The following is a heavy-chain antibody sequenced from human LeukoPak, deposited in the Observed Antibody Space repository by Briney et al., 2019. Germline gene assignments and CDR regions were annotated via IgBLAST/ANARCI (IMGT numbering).Heavy chain of an antibody. CDR1: GFTFSSYG. Sequence: QAGGPLRLSCAASGFTFSSYGMHWVRQAPGKGLEWVAFIRYDGSIKYYADSVKGRFTISRDSSKTTLYLQMSSLRTEDTAVYYCAREGGTLSTSPTLDYWGQGTLVTVSS. CDR2: IRYDGSIK. J-gene: IGHJ4*02. CDR3: AREGGTLSTSPTLDY. D-gene: IGHD1-1*01. V-gene: IGHV3-30*02.